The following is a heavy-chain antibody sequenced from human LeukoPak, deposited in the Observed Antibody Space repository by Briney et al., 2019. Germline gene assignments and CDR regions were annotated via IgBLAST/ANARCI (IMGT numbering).Heavy chain of an antibody. Sequence: SETLSLTCVVSGGSINSGINSWSWLRQSPEKGLEWIGYLYFNGKTNYKPSLQSRLSISLDRSKNQFSLKLTSATAADSAVYYCARVKRGSDAFDVWGQGAVVIVSS. J-gene: IGHJ3*01. CDR3: ARVKRGSDAFDV. CDR1: GGSINSGINS. V-gene: IGHV4-30-2*06. CDR2: LYFNGKT.